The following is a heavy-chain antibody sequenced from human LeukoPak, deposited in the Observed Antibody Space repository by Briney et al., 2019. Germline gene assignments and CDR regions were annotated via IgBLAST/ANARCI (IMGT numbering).Heavy chain of an antibody. CDR3: AKYDSWSGYGIDV. CDR2: ISYDGSTK. Sequence: GGSLRLSCAASGFTFSSSGMHWVRQAPGKGLEWVAVISYDGSTKCYADSVKGRFTISRDNSKNTLYLQMNSLRAEDTAVYYCAKYDSWSGYGIDVWGQGTTVTVSS. J-gene: IGHJ6*02. V-gene: IGHV3-30*18. CDR1: GFTFSSSG. D-gene: IGHD3-3*01.